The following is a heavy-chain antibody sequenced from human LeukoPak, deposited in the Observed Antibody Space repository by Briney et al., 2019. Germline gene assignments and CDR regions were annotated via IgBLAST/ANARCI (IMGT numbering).Heavy chain of an antibody. CDR3: ASFTEASGY. D-gene: IGHD3-16*01. Sequence: SETLSLTCIVSGDSITSSIYYWGWIRQPPGKALEWIGSIYYSGSTYYNPSLKSRVTISVDTSKNQFSLKLSSVTAADTAVYYCASFTEASGYWGQGTLVTVSS. V-gene: IGHV4-39*07. CDR1: GDSITSSIYY. CDR2: IYYSGST. J-gene: IGHJ4*02.